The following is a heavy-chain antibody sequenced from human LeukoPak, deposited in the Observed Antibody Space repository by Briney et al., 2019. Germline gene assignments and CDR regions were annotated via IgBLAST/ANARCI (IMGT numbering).Heavy chain of an antibody. J-gene: IGHJ4*02. CDR2: ISSSGSTI. Sequence: TGGSLRLSCAASGFTFSDYYMSWIRQAPGKGLEWVSYISSSGSTIYYADSVKGRFTISRDNAKNSLYLQMNSLRAEDTAVYYCAKHANSGSYSVNDYWGQGTLVTVSS. CDR1: GFTFSDYY. V-gene: IGHV3-11*01. D-gene: IGHD1-26*01. CDR3: AKHANSGSYSVNDY.